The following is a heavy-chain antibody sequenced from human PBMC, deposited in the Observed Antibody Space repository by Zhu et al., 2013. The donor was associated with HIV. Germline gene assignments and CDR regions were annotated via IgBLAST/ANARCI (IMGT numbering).Heavy chain of an antibody. CDR3: ARGPRDYGYDY. J-gene: IGHJ4*02. D-gene: IGHD4-17*01. V-gene: IGHV1-8*01. CDR2: MSPNSGHT. CDR1: GGTFTSYD. Sequence: QVQLVQSGAEVKKPGSSVKVSCKASGGTFTSYDFNWVRQATGHGFEWMGWMSPNSGHTGYAQKFQGRVTMTSDSSMSTAFMELSSLTSDDTAVYYCARGPRDYGYDYWGQGTLVTVSS.